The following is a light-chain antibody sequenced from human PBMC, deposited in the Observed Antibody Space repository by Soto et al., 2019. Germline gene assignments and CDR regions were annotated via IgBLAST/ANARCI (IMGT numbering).Light chain of an antibody. V-gene: IGKV3-15*01. CDR1: QSVSGN. Sequence: EIVMTQSPAPLSVSPGERATLSCRASQSVSGNLVWYQHKPGQAPRLRIYGASARATGIPARVSGRGSGTEFSRTFRSLKYEDFAVYYCQQYNNLPPAFGQGTKVEIK. CDR2: GAS. J-gene: IGKJ1*01. CDR3: QQYNNLPPA.